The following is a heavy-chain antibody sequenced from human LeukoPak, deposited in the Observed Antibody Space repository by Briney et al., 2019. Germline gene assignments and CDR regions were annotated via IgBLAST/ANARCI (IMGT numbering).Heavy chain of an antibody. V-gene: IGHV4-59*01. CDR2: IFYSGST. D-gene: IGHD7-27*01. CDR3: AREGSGDRYFDF. Sequence: SQTLSLTCSVSVGSLRKYYWSWIRQPPGTGLEWIGFIFYSGSTNYNPSLKNRVTISVDTSKNQFSLKLTSVTTADTAMYCRAREGSGDRYFDFWGQGTLVAVFS. J-gene: IGHJ4*02. CDR1: VGSLRKYY.